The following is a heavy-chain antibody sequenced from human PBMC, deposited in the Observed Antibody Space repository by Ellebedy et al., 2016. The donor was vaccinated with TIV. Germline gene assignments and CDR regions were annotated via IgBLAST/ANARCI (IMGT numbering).Heavy chain of an antibody. D-gene: IGHD5-18*01. J-gene: IGHJ6*02. CDR1: GFTFSSYW. V-gene: IGHV3-74*01. CDR2: INSDGSST. Sequence: GGSLRLSCAASGFTFSSYWMHWVRQAPGKGLVWVSRINSDGSSTSYADSVKGRFTISRDNAKNTLYLQMNSLRAEDTAVYYCAREDGYSYGPSSHYYYGMDVWGQGTTVTVSS. CDR3: AREDGYSYGPSSHYYYGMDV.